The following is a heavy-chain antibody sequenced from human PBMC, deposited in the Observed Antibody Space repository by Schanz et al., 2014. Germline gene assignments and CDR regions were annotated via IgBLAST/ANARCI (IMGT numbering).Heavy chain of an antibody. D-gene: IGHD1-26*01. Sequence: QVQLVESGGGVVQPGRSLRLSCAASGFTFSSYGMHWVRQVPGKGLEWVAFIWYDGSNKYYADSVKGRLTVSRDNSENTVYLEFHSLRSEDTALYYCAREAKWGQWYFDLWGRGSLVTVSS. CDR2: IWYDGSNK. CDR1: GFTFSSYG. J-gene: IGHJ2*01. CDR3: AREAKWGQWYFDL. V-gene: IGHV3-33*01.